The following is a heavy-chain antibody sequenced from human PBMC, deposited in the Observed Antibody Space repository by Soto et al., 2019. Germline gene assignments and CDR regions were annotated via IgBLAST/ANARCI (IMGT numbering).Heavy chain of an antibody. D-gene: IGHD2-2*01. Sequence: PSETLSLTCTVSGGSISSGDYFRSWIRQPPGKGLVWIGYIYSTGSTYYDPSLKSRVTISVDTSKNQFSLKLNSVTAADTAVYYCARRMPIDSYPFDYWGQGSLVTVSS. CDR1: GGSISSGDYF. CDR3: ARRMPIDSYPFDY. V-gene: IGHV4-30-4*01. J-gene: IGHJ4*02. CDR2: IYSTGST.